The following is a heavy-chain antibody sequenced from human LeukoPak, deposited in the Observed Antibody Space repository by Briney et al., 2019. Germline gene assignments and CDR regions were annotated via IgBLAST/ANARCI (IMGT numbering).Heavy chain of an antibody. CDR2: IYYSGST. CDR1: GGSINSYY. CDR3: ASRAYYDSSGLDY. V-gene: IGHV4-59*08. D-gene: IGHD3-22*01. Sequence: SETLSLTCTVFGGSINSYYWSWIRQPPGKGLEWIAYIYYSGSTNYNPSLKSRVSISVDTSKKHFSLKLSSVTAADTAVYYCASRAYYDSSGLDYWGQGILVTVSS. J-gene: IGHJ4*02.